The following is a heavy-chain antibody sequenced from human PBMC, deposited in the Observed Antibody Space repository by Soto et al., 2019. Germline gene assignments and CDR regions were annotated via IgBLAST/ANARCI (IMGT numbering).Heavy chain of an antibody. CDR3: AKERGVLDAFDI. D-gene: IGHD3-10*01. Sequence: QVQLVESGGGVVQPGTSLRLSCAASGFTSSSFVIHWVRQAPGKGLEWLAVISSDGNNQYYADSVKGRFTISRDNSKKTLYLQVNSLRAEDTAVYVCAKERGVLDAFDIWGQGTMVTAS. CDR2: ISSDGNNQ. J-gene: IGHJ3*02. CDR1: GFTSSSFV. V-gene: IGHV3-30*18.